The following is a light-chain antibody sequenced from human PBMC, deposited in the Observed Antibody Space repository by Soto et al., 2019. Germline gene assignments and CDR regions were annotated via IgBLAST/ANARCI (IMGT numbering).Light chain of an antibody. CDR2: DAS. CDR3: QQYTTYPYT. V-gene: IGKV1-5*01. J-gene: IGKJ2*01. Sequence: DIQMTQSPSTLSASVGDRVTITCRASQSVTNWLAWYQQKPGKAPNLLMYDASRLQSGIPSRFSGCGSGTELTLTISSLQPGDFATYYCQQYTTYPYTCGQGTKLEIK. CDR1: QSVTNW.